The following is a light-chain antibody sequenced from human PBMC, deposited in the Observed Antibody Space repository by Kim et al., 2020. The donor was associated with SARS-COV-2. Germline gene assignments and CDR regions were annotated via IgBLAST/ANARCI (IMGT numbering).Light chain of an antibody. CDR3: QQYNTYLLT. J-gene: IGKJ4*01. V-gene: IGKV1-5*03. CDR2: QAS. CDR1: QSINTW. Sequence: DIQMTQSPSTLSASVGDRVTITCRASQSINTWLAWYQQRPGKAPELLIYQASRLHTGVSSRFSGSGSGTEFTLTIRSLQPDDFATYYCQQYNTYLLTFGGGTKVDIK.